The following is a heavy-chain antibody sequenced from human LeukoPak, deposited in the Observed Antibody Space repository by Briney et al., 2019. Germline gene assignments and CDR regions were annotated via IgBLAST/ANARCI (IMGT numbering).Heavy chain of an antibody. CDR2: MNPNSGNR. CDR1: GYTFTSYD. CDR3: ERGDRTNSFYY. V-gene: IGHV1-8*01. J-gene: IGHJ4*02. Sequence: ASVKVSCKDPGYTFTSYDINWGRQAPGQGREGVGWMNPNSGNRGYAQKFQGRVTMTRNTYKSTAYMELKSLRSEDTAVYYCERGDRTNSFYYWGQGTLVTVSS. D-gene: IGHD1/OR15-1a*01.